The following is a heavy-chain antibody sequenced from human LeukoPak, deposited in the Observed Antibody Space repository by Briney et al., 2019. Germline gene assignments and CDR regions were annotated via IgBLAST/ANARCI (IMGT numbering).Heavy chain of an antibody. V-gene: IGHV1-69*13. J-gene: IGHJ4*02. CDR1: GCTFSSYA. Sequence: SSVKVSCKASGCTFSSYAISWVRQAPGQGLEWMGVIIPIFGTANYAQKFQGRVTITADESTSTAYMELSSLRSEDTAVYYCARDKAAAGITRHTYPHFDYWGQGTLVSVSS. CDR2: IIPIFGTA. CDR3: ARDKAAAGITRHTYPHFDY. D-gene: IGHD6-13*01.